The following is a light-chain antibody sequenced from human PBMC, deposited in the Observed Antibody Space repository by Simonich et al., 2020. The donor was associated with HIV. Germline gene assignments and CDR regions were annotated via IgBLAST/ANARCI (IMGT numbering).Light chain of an antibody. CDR3: SSYTSSSNVV. Sequence: QSALTQPASVSGSPGQSITISCTGTSSDVGGYNYVSWYQQHPGKAPKHMIYDVSKRPSGVSNRFSGSKSGNTASLTISGLQAEDEADYYCSSYTSSSNVVFGGGTKLTVL. J-gene: IGLJ2*01. V-gene: IGLV2-14*01. CDR1: SSDVGGYNY. CDR2: DVS.